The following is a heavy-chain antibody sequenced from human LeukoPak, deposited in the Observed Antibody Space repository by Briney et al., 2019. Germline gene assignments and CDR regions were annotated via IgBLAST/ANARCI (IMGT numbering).Heavy chain of an antibody. J-gene: IGHJ6*03. V-gene: IGHV3-21*01. CDR2: ISSSSSYI. Sequence: GGSLRLSCAASGFTFSSYSMNWVRQAPGKGLEWVSSISSSSSYIYYADSVKGRFTISRDNATNSLYLQMNSLRAEDTAVYYCAAPERGYYYYMDVWGKGTTVTVSS. CDR3: AAPERGYYYYMDV. CDR1: GFTFSSYS.